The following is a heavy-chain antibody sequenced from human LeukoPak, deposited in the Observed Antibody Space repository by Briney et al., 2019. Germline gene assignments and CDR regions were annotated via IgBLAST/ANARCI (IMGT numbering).Heavy chain of an antibody. CDR2: IIPIFGAA. V-gene: IGHV1-69*05. Sequence: SVKVSCKASGGTFSSYAISWVRQAPGQGLEWMGGIIPIFGAANYAQKFQGRVTIPTDESTSTAYMELSSLRSEDTAVYYCARRYCSSTSCYADSGYEYFDYWGQGTLVTVSS. CDR3: ARRYCSSTSCYADSGYEYFDY. D-gene: IGHD2-2*01. CDR1: GGTFSSYA. J-gene: IGHJ4*02.